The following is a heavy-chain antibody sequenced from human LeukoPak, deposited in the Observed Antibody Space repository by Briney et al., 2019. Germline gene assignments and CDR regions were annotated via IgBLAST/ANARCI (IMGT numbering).Heavy chain of an antibody. Sequence: GGSLRLSCAASGFTFSSYAMSWVRQAPGKGLEWVSAISGSGGSTYYADSVKGRFTISRDNAKNSLYLQMNSLRAEDTAVYYCARDFARDAFDIWGQGTMVTVSS. J-gene: IGHJ3*02. D-gene: IGHD3-3*01. CDR1: GFTFSSYA. CDR3: ARDFARDAFDI. CDR2: ISGSGGST. V-gene: IGHV3-23*01.